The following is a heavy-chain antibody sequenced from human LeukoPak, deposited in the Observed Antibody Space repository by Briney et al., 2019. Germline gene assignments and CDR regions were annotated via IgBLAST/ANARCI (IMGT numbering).Heavy chain of an antibody. CDR1: GGSISSHY. Sequence: PSETLSLTCTVSGGSISSHYWSWIRQLPGKGLEWIGCIYYSGSTNYNPSLKSRITISVDTSKNQFSLKLSSVTAADTAVYYCARDRVPAALHFDYWGQGTLVTVSS. J-gene: IGHJ4*02. D-gene: IGHD2-2*01. V-gene: IGHV4-59*11. CDR2: IYYSGST. CDR3: ARDRVPAALHFDY.